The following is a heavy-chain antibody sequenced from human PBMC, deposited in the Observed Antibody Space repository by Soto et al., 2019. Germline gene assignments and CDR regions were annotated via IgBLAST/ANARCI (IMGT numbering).Heavy chain of an antibody. CDR2: MNVDGSTT. Sequence: EVQLVESGGGLVQPGGPLRISCAASGFTFTSHWMHWVRQAPGKGLVWVSRMNVDGSTTSYADSVKGRFTISRDNAKNTLYLQMNSLRVEDTAVYYCARDLTWNQADYWGQGTLVTVSS. V-gene: IGHV3-74*01. CDR1: GFTFTSHW. CDR3: ARDLTWNQADY. J-gene: IGHJ4*02. D-gene: IGHD1-1*01.